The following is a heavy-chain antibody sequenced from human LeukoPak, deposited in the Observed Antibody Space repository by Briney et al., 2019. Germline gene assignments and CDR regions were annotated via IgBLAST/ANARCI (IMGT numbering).Heavy chain of an antibody. CDR2: IIPIFGTA. D-gene: IGHD1-1*01. CDR3: ARAGAFLHDAFDI. J-gene: IGHJ3*02. CDR1: GGTFSGYA. V-gene: IGHV1-69*13. Sequence: AASVKVSCKASGGTFSGYAISWVRQAPGQGLEWMGGIIPIFGTANYAQKFQGRVTITADESTSTAYMELSSLRSEDTAVYYCARAGAFLHDAFDIWGQGTMVTVSS.